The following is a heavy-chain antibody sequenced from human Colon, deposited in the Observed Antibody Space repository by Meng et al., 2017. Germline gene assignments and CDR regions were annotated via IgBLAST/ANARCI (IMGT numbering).Heavy chain of an antibody. J-gene: IGHJ4*02. CDR1: GYTFASYG. CDR3: ARGTPGRSYSDY. CDR2: FVNNVDT. Sequence: QVHLLQSGAEVKKPGASGRVSCDASGYTFASYGISWLRQAPGQGLEWMGWFVNNVDTYSAQKFQGRVTMTTDTHTSTAFMELRSLRSDDTAVYYCARGTPGRSYSDYWGQGTLVTVSS. V-gene: IGHV1-18*01. D-gene: IGHD3-10*01.